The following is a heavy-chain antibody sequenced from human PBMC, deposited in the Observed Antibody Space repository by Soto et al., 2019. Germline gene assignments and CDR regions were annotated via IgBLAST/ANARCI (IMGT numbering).Heavy chain of an antibody. CDR1: GYTVISYA. Sequence: QVQVMQSGAEVRKPGASVKISCLASGYTVISYALNWVRQAPEQRLEWMGRINTGNGNTDYSQRFQGRITITRDTSATTVYMELTSLTSEDTAVYYCATAEGTVTTGWYGMDVWGQGTTVTVSS. J-gene: IGHJ6*02. V-gene: IGHV1-3*04. D-gene: IGHD4-17*01. CDR3: ATAEGTVTTGWYGMDV. CDR2: INTGNGNT.